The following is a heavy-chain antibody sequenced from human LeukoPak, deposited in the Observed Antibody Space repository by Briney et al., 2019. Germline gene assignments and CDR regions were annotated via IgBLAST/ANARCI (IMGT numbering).Heavy chain of an antibody. CDR3: ASWTWIQLY. D-gene: IGHD5-18*01. J-gene: IGHJ4*02. CDR1: GGSIRSSYYY. V-gene: IGHV4-39*01. Sequence: PSETLSLTCTVSGGSIRSSYYYWGWIRQPPGKGLEWIGSIYDSGSTYYNPSLKSRVTISVDTSKNQFSLKLNSVTAADTAVYYCASWTWIQLYWGQGTLVTVSS. CDR2: IYDSGST.